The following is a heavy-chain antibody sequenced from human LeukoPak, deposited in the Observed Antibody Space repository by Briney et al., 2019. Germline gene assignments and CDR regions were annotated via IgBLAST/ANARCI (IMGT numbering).Heavy chain of an antibody. CDR1: GGSIISGSYY. V-gene: IGHV4-61*02. D-gene: IGHD2-2*01. J-gene: IGHJ6*03. CDR3: ARDGVIPAVKIYYYYYYMDV. CDR2: IYTSGST. Sequence: SETLSLTCTVSGGSIISGSYYWSWIRQPAGKGLEWIGRIYTSGSTNYNPSLKSRVTISVDTSKNQFSLKLSSVTAADTAVYYCARDGVIPAVKIYYYYYYMDVWGKGTTVTVSS.